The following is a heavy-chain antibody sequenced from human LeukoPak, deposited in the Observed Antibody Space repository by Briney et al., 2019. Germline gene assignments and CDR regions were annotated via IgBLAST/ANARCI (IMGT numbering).Heavy chain of an antibody. CDR3: AKRRASDGSGYRAFEF. V-gene: IGHV3-23*01. CDR1: GFIFSRYD. CDR2: ISFAGDKT. Sequence: PGGSLRLSCAASGFIFSRYDMNWVRQPPEEGLEWVSTISFAGDKTAYTDSVKGRFIISRDNSKNTVYLQMNSLRAEDTAVYYCAKRRASDGSGYRAFEFWGQGTLVTVSS. D-gene: IGHD3-22*01. J-gene: IGHJ4*02.